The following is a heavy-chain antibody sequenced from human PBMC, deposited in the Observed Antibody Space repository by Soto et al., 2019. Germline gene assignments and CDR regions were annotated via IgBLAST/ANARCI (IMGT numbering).Heavy chain of an antibody. V-gene: IGHV1-8*01. CDR2: MHANSDNT. CDR1: GYTFTNHD. D-gene: IGHD2-15*01. J-gene: IGHJ2*01. Sequence: QLVQSGAEVKKPGASVRVSCKASGYTFTNHDINWVRQATGQGPEWIGWMHANSDNTGYAQRFQGRVTMTRNASITTAYLELRALTSEDTAVYYCARLAQCSTVVCYIGDWYFDLWGRGTLVTVSS. CDR3: ARLAQCSTVVCYIGDWYFDL.